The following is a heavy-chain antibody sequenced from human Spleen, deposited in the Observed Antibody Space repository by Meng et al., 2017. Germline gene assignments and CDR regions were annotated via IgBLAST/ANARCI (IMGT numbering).Heavy chain of an antibody. D-gene: IGHD4-11*01. J-gene: IGHJ4*02. CDR2: INHSGST. V-gene: IGHV4-34*01. Sequence: QVQLQQLGGGLVKPSETLSLSGGVSSGSVSYYYWSGSRQPPGKGLEGIGEINHSGSTNYNPSLESRATISVDTSQNNLSLKLSSVTAADSAVYYCARGPTTMAHDFDYWGQGTLVTVSS. CDR1: SGSVSYYY. CDR3: ARGPTTMAHDFDY.